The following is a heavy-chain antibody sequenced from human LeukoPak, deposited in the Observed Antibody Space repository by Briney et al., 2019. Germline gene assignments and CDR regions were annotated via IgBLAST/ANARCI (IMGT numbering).Heavy chain of an antibody. J-gene: IGHJ6*02. V-gene: IGHV1-24*01. CDR3: ATESTGDYYYYGMDV. CDR2: FDPEDGET. CDR1: GYTPPQFF. Sequence: APGKGFFKGFGYTPPQFFIHWVGQAPGKRVGWVGGFDPEDGETIYAQKFQGRVTMTEDTSTDTAYMELSSLRSEDTAVYYCATESTGDYYYYGMDVWGQGTTVTVSS. D-gene: IGHD3-10*01.